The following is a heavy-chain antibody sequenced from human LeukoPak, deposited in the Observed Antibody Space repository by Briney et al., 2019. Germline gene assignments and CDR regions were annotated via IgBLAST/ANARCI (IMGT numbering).Heavy chain of an antibody. D-gene: IGHD4-17*01. J-gene: IGHJ4*02. Sequence: GSSVEVSCKASGGTFSSYAISWVRQAPGQGLEWMGGIIPIFGTANYAQKFQGRVTITADESTSTAYMELSSLRSEDTAVYYCARVPALVGDYYFDYWGQGTLVTVSS. CDR3: ARVPALVGDYYFDY. CDR2: IIPIFGTA. CDR1: GGTFSSYA. V-gene: IGHV1-69*01.